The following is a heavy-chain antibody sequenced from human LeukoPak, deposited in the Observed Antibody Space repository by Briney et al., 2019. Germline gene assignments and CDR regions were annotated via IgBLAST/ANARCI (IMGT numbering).Heavy chain of an antibody. V-gene: IGHV4-31*03. CDR2: IYYSGST. Sequence: SQTLSLTFTVSGGSISSGGYYWSWIRQHPGKGLEWIGYIYYSGSTYYNPSLKSRVTISVDTSKNQFSQKLSSVTAADTAVYYCARVSRHYYDSSGYYNWFDPWGQGTLVTVSS. CDR3: ARVSRHYYDSSGYYNWFDP. CDR1: GGSISSGGYY. D-gene: IGHD3-22*01. J-gene: IGHJ5*02.